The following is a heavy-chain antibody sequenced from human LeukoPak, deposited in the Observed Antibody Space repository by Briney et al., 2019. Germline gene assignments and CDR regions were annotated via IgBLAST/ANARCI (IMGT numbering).Heavy chain of an antibody. CDR1: GFTFSDYY. CDR3: ARDVTDGDKNWFDP. D-gene: IGHD2-21*02. V-gene: IGHV3-11*01. CDR2: ISSSGSTI. Sequence: GGSLRLSCAASGFTFSDYYMSWIRQAPGKGLEWVSYISSSGSTIYYADSEKGRFTISRDNAKNSLYLQMNSLRAEDTAVYYCARDVTDGDKNWFDPWGQGTLVTVSS. J-gene: IGHJ5*02.